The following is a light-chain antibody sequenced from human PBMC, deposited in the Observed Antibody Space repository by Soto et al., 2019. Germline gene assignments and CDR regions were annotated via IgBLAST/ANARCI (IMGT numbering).Light chain of an antibody. J-gene: IGKJ1*01. CDR3: QQRDSWPRT. Sequence: EIVLTQSPATLSLSPGERATLSCRASQRISRSLAWYQHKPGQAPRLLIFDTSNRATGIPAMFSGSGSGTDFTLTISSLGPEDFAIYYCQQRDSWPRTFGQGTKVEIK. V-gene: IGKV3-11*01. CDR1: QRISRS. CDR2: DTS.